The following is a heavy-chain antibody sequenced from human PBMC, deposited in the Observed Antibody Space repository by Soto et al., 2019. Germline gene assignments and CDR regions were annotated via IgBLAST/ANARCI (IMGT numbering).Heavy chain of an antibody. D-gene: IGHD3-10*01. CDR2: ITSGATTT. CDR1: GFTFSSSW. V-gene: IGHV3-74*01. J-gene: IGHJ4*02. CDR3: ARGPTGWFGYDY. Sequence: EVQLVESGGGLVQPGGSLRLSCAASGFTFSSSWMHWVRQGPGKGLVWVSRITSGATTTNYADSVKGRFTISRDNAKNTLYLQMDSLTAEDTAVYYCARGPTGWFGYDYWGQGTLVTVSS.